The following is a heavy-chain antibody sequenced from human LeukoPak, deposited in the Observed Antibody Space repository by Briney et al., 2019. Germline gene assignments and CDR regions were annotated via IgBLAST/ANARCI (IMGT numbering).Heavy chain of an antibody. CDR1: GYTFSKAW. CDR2: IKSKTDGGTT. J-gene: IGHJ4*02. V-gene: IGHV3-15*01. D-gene: IGHD1-26*01. Sequence: GGSLRLSCAASGYTFSKAWMSWVRQATGKGLEWVGRIKSKTDGGTTDYAAPVKGRFTISRDDSQNTLYLQMNSLKTEDTAVYYCTTGAPRAYSGSYSNCWGQGTLVTVSS. CDR3: TTGAPRAYSGSYSNC.